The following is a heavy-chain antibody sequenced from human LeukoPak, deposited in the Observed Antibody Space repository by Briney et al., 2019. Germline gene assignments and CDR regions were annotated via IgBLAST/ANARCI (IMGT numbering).Heavy chain of an antibody. V-gene: IGHV4-39*01. J-gene: IGHJ4*02. CDR3: GLTYSSSSKFDY. CDR1: GGSISSSSYY. D-gene: IGHD6-6*01. Sequence: VKPSETLSLTCTVSGGSISSSSYYWGWIRQPPGKGLEWIGSIYYSGSTYYNPSLKSRVTLSVDTSKNQFSLKLSSVTATDTAVYYCGLTYSSSSKFDYWGQGTLVTVSS. CDR2: IYYSGST.